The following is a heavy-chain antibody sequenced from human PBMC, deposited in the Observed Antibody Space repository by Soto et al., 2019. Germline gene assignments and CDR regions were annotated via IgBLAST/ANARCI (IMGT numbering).Heavy chain of an antibody. CDR3: ARPDSNGLYEY. CDR1: GYSFTNYW. J-gene: IGHJ4*02. Sequence: PGESLKISCKGSGYSFTNYWIAWVRQMPGKGLEWMGIINGGDSDTRYSPSFQGQVTVSADKSISAAYLQWSSLKASDTAIYYCARPDSNGLYEYWGQGTPVTVSS. V-gene: IGHV5-51*01. CDR2: INGGDSDT. D-gene: IGHD3-22*01.